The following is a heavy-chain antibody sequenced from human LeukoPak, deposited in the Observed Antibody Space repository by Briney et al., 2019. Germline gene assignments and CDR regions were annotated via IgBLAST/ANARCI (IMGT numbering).Heavy chain of an antibody. CDR1: GGSISDFY. CDR2: IYSSGNT. D-gene: IGHD4-23*01. V-gene: IGHV4-4*07. CDR3: ARNSGDY. J-gene: IGHJ4*02. Sequence: SETLSLTCSVSGGSISDFYWSWIRQPAGKGLEWIGRIYSSGNTNYNSSLKGRVTMSLDASKNQISLKLRSVTAADTAVYYCARNSGDYWGQGTLVTVSP.